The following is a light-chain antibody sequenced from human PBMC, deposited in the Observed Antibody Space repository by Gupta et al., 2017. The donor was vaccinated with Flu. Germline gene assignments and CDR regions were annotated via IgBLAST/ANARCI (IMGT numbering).Light chain of an antibody. CDR2: KAS. CDR3: QQYNSFPYT. CDR1: QSISNW. V-gene: IGKV1-5*03. J-gene: IGKJ2*01. Sequence: DTQITQSPSTMCASVGDRVTITCRASQSISNWLAWYQQKPGKAPRLLIYKASILESGVPLRFSGSGSGTEFTLTISSLQPDDFATYYCQQYNSFPYTFGQGTKLEI.